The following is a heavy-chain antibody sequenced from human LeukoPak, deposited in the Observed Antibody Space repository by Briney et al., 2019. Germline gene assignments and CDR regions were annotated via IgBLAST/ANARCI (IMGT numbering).Heavy chain of an antibody. CDR3: VSLSGPEDDYGGQIDY. D-gene: IGHD4-23*01. CDR1: GYTFTGYY. J-gene: IGHJ4*02. Sequence: GASVKVSCKASGYTFTGYYMHWVRQAPGQGLEWMGWINPNSGGTNYAQKFQGRVTMTRDTSISTAYMGLSRLRSDDTAVYYCVSLSGPEDDYGGQIDYWGQGTLVTVSS. V-gene: IGHV1-2*02. CDR2: INPNSGGT.